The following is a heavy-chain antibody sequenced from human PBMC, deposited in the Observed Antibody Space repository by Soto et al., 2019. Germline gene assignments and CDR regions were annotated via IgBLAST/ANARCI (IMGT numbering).Heavy chain of an antibody. CDR1: GYTFTSYA. V-gene: IGHV1-3*01. Sequence: ASVKVSCKASGYTFTSYAMHWVRQAPGQRLEWMGWINAGNGNTKYSQKFQGRVTITRDTSASTAYMELSSLRSEDTAVYYCARDGGYYDILTGYYRQPDYWGQGTLVTVLL. J-gene: IGHJ4*02. CDR2: INAGNGNT. CDR3: ARDGGYYDILTGYYRQPDY. D-gene: IGHD3-9*01.